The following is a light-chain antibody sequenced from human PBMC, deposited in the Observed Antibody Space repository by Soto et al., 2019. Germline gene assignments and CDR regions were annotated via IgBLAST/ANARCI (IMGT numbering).Light chain of an antibody. V-gene: IGKV3-11*01. CDR3: HQRSSWPFT. J-gene: IGKJ3*01. CDR1: QSISSS. CDR2: DAS. Sequence: EILLTQSPATLSLSPGARATFSCRASQSISSSLAWYQQKPEKAPMLLIYDASSLATGIPSRFSGSGSGTDFTLTISSLQPEDFATYYCHQRSSWPFTFGPGTKVDIK.